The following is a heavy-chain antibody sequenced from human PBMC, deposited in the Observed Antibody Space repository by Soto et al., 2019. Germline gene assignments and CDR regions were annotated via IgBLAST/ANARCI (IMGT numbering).Heavy chain of an antibody. CDR1: GFTFSSYA. Sequence: GGSLRLSCAASGFTFSSYAMHWVRQAPGKGLEWVAVISYDGSNKYYADSVKGRFTISRDNSKNTLYLQMNSLRAEDTAVYYCARDYYDSSGYSGYYYGMDVWGQGTTVTVSS. CDR2: ISYDGSNK. J-gene: IGHJ6*02. D-gene: IGHD3-22*01. CDR3: ARDYYDSSGYSGYYYGMDV. V-gene: IGHV3-30-3*01.